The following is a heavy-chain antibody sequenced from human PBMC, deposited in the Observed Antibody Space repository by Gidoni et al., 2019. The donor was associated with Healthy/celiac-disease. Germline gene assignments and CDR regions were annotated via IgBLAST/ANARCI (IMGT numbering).Heavy chain of an antibody. Sequence: EVQLVESGGGLVKPGGSLRLSCAASGFTFSSYSMNWVRQAPGKGLEWVSSISSSSSYIYYADSVKGRFTISRDNAKNSLYLQMNSLRAEDTAVYYCARDKSDGDYALDYWGQGTLVTVSS. CDR1: GFTFSSYS. V-gene: IGHV3-21*01. D-gene: IGHD4-17*01. CDR2: ISSSSSYI. J-gene: IGHJ4*02. CDR3: ARDKSDGDYALDY.